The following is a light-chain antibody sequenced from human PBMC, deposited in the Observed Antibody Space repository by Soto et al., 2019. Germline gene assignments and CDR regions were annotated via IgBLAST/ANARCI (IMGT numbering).Light chain of an antibody. CDR1: QSVSSN. Sequence: ETVMTQSPATLSVSPGERPTLSCRASQSVSSNLAWYQQKPGQAPRLLIYDASTRATGIPARFSGSGSGTEFTLTISSLQSEDFAVYYCQQYGSSPPVTFGQGTRLEIK. CDR3: QQYGSSPPVT. V-gene: IGKV3-15*01. J-gene: IGKJ5*01. CDR2: DAS.